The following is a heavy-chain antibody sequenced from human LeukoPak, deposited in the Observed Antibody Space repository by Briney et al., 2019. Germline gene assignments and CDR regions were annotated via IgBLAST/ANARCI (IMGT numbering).Heavy chain of an antibody. V-gene: IGHV4-59*12. D-gene: IGHD3-3*01. CDR3: ARGFWSGYYLDY. CDR1: GGSISSYY. Sequence: SETLSLTCTVSGGSISSYYWSWIRQPPGKGLEWIGYIYYSGSTNYNPSLKSRVTISVDRSKNQFSLKLSSVTAADTAVYYCARGFWSGYYLDYWGQGTLVTVSS. J-gene: IGHJ4*02. CDR2: IYYSGST.